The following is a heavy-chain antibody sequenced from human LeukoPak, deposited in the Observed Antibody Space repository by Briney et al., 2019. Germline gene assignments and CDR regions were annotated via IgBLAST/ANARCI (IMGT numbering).Heavy chain of an antibody. D-gene: IGHD6-19*01. CDR1: GFTFGDYA. CDR2: IRSKAYGGTT. Sequence: GGSLRLSCTASGFTFGDYAMSWFRQAPGKGLEWVGFIRSKAYGGTTEYAASVKGRFTISRDDSKSIAYLQMNSLKTEDTAVYYCTRDPDLSSGWYFSRFDPWGQGTLATVSA. J-gene: IGHJ5*02. CDR3: TRDPDLSSGWYFSRFDP. V-gene: IGHV3-49*03.